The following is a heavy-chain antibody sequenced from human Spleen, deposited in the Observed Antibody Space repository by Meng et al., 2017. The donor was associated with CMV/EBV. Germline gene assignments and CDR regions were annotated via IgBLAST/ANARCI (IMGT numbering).Heavy chain of an antibody. CDR2: MYYTAGS. CDR1: GGSISSGTYG. CDR3: ARHWARYYFDY. Sequence: VSGGSISSGTYGWGWIRQPPGKGMEWIASMYYTAGSYYNPSLKGRATISVDTSKNQLSLKVNSVTAADTAVYYCARHWARYYFDYWGHGTLVTVSS. J-gene: IGHJ4*01. V-gene: IGHV4-39*01. D-gene: IGHD3/OR15-3a*01.